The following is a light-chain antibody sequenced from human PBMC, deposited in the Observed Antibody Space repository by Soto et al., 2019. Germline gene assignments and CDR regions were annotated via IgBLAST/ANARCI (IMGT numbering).Light chain of an antibody. Sequence: QSVLTQPPSVSWAPGQRVTISCTGSSSNIGAGYDVHWYQQLPGTAPKLLIYANSNRPSGVPDRFSGSKSGTSASLAITGLQAEDEAHYYCQSYDTSLSVVFGGGTKVTVL. CDR1: SSNIGAGYD. J-gene: IGLJ2*01. V-gene: IGLV1-40*01. CDR2: ANS. CDR3: QSYDTSLSVV.